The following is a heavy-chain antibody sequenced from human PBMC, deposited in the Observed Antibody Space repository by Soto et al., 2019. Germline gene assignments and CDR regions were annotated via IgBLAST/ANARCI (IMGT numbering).Heavy chain of an antibody. D-gene: IGHD3-10*01. CDR2: IYYSGST. Sequence: SETLSLTCTVSGGSISSSSYYWGWIRQPPGKGLEWIGSIYYSGSTYYNPSLKSRVTISVDTSENQFSLKLSSVTAADTAVYYCARRDRAGSGSYYRAPYFDYWGQGTLVTVSS. CDR3: ARRDRAGSGSYYRAPYFDY. V-gene: IGHV4-39*01. CDR1: GGSISSSSYY. J-gene: IGHJ4*02.